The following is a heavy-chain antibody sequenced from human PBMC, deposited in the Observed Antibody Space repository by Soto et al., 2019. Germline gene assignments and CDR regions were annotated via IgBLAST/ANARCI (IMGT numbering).Heavy chain of an antibody. CDR1: GFIFSSYA. CDR2: ISHDGRPT. V-gene: IGHV3-64D*06. D-gene: IGHD1-26*01. J-gene: IGHJ4*02. CDR3: VKDRWVDC. Sequence: GGSRRLSCSASGFIFSSYAMHWVRQAPGKGLEYVSSISHDGRPTYYADSVKGRFTISRDNSRNTLNLQMSSLRVEDTAIYYCVKDRWVDCWGQGTLVTVSS.